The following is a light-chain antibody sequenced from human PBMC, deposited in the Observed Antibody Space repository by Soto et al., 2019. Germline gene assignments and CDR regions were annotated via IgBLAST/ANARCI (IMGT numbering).Light chain of an antibody. CDR1: QNIRSW. CDR3: QHYYTYPWT. CDR2: EAS. Sequence: DIQMTQSPSTLSASVGDRVTITCRASQNIRSWLAWNQQKPGKVPKLLICEASDLESGVPSRFSGSGSGTEFTLTINGLQPDDSATYYCQHYYTYPWTFGQGTKVEI. V-gene: IGKV1-5*01. J-gene: IGKJ1*01.